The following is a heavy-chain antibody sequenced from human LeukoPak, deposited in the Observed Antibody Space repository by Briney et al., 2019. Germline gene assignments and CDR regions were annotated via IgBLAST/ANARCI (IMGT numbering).Heavy chain of an antibody. D-gene: IGHD6-19*01. J-gene: IGHJ4*02. Sequence: PGGSLRLSCAASGFTFSGSAVHWVRQASGKGLEWVGRIRSKANSYATAYAASVKGRFTISRDDSKNTAYLQMNSLKTEDTAVYYCTSPSTGYSSGWATSTIDYWGQGTLVTVSS. CDR3: TSPSTGYSSGWATSTIDY. CDR1: GFTFSGSA. V-gene: IGHV3-73*01. CDR2: IRSKANSYAT.